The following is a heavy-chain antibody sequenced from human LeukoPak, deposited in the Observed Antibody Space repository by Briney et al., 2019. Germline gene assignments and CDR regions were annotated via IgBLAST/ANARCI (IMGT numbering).Heavy chain of an antibody. V-gene: IGHV3-11*01. CDR1: GFTFSDYY. D-gene: IGHD3-16*01. CDR3: ARLLYEYVWGIQENYFGN. CDR2: ISSSGSTI. Sequence: KSGGSLRLSCAASGFTFSDYYMSWIRQAPGKGLEWVSHISSSGSTIYYADSVKGRFTISRDNAKNSLYLQMNSLRAEDTAVYYCARLLYEYVWGIQENYFGNWGQGTLVTLSS. J-gene: IGHJ4*02.